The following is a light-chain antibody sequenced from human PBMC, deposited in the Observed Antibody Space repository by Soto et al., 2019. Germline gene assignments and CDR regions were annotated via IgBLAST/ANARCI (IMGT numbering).Light chain of an antibody. Sequence: LTGSRGTLSLTPGERAALSCMGSQSFNSIYLAWYQQKPGQAPRLLIYGASSRATGIPDRFSGSGSGTDFTLTISRLEPEDFAVYYCQQYGSSPGTFGQGTKVDIK. J-gene: IGKJ1*01. V-gene: IGKV3-20*01. CDR1: QSFNSIY. CDR2: GAS. CDR3: QQYGSSPGT.